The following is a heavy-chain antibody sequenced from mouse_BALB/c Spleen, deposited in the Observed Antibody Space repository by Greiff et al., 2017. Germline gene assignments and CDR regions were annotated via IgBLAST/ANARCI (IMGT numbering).Heavy chain of an antibody. CDR2: ISSGGSYT. CDR1: GFTFSSYA. D-gene: IGHD6-1*01. V-gene: IGHV5-9-4*01. CDR3: ARAATPASYAMDY. Sequence: EVHLVESGGGLVKPGGSLKLSCAASGFTFSSYAMSWVRQSPEKRLEWVAEISSGGSYTYYPDTVTGRFTISRDNAKNTLYLEMSSLRSEDTAMYYCARAATPASYAMDYWGQGTSVTVSS. J-gene: IGHJ4*01.